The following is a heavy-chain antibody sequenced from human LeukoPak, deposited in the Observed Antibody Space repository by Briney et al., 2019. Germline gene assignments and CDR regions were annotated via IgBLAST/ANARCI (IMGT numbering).Heavy chain of an antibody. CDR1: GFTFSAYW. Sequence: RSGGSLRLSCAASGFTFSAYWMTWVRQAPGKGLEWVANIKQDGSEKYYVDSVKGRFIISRDNARNSLYLQMNSLRAEDTAVYYCTRPYGYRSGGGSCFPFDYWGQGTLLTVSS. CDR2: IKQDGSEK. D-gene: IGHD2-15*01. J-gene: IGHJ4*02. V-gene: IGHV3-7*01. CDR3: TRPYGYRSGGGSCFPFDY.